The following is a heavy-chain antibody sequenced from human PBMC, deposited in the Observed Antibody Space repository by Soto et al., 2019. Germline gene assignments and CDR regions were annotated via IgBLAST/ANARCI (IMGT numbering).Heavy chain of an antibody. D-gene: IGHD2-21*02. Sequence: VHLLESGGGLVQPGGPLRLSCAASGFIFSDYGLTWVRQAPGKGLEWVSHINAPSTSTLYADSVRGRFTISRDNAKNSVYLQMSSLSDEDTAVYYCTRDPEGDLDFDYWGQGTLVTVSS. CDR1: GFIFSDYG. CDR3: TRDPEGDLDFDY. J-gene: IGHJ4*02. V-gene: IGHV3-48*02. CDR2: INAPSTST.